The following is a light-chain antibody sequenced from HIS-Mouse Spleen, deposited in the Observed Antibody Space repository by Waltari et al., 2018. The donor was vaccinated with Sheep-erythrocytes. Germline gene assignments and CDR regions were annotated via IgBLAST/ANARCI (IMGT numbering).Light chain of an antibody. Sequence: SYELTQPPSVSVSPGQTARITCSGDALPQQYAYWYQPKPGQAPVRVIYKDSERPSGIPERFSGSSSGTTVTLTISGVQAEDEADYYCQSADSSGTYVVFGGGTKLTVL. J-gene: IGLJ2*01. CDR3: QSADSSGTYVV. CDR2: KDS. CDR1: ALPQQY. V-gene: IGLV3-25*03.